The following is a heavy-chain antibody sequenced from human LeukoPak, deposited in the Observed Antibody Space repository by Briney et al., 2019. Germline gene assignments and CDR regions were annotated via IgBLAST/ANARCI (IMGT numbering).Heavy chain of an antibody. CDR3: ARASLYSSSPG. Sequence: GGSLRLSCAASGFTFSSYAMSWVRQAPGKGLEWVSAISGSGGSTYYADSVKGRFTISRDNSKNTLYLQMNSLGAEDTAVYYCARASLYSSSPGWGQGTLVTVSS. J-gene: IGHJ4*02. CDR1: GFTFSSYA. V-gene: IGHV3-23*01. D-gene: IGHD6-13*01. CDR2: ISGSGGST.